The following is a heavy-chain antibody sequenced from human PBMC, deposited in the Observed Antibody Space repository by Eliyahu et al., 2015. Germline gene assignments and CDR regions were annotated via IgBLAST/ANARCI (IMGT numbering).Heavy chain of an antibody. J-gene: IGHJ4*02. CDR1: GGSVSSGSYS. Sequence: QLQLQESGPGLVKPSETLSLTCTVSGGSVSSGSYSWSWIRQPPGMGLEWIGYIYYSGSTNYNPSLKSRVTMSVDTSKNQFSLKLTSVTAADTAVYFCARVSTGGYNYGLIFDHWGQGTLVTVSS. V-gene: IGHV4-61*01. CDR2: IYYSGST. D-gene: IGHD5-18*01. CDR3: ARVSTGGYNYGLIFDH.